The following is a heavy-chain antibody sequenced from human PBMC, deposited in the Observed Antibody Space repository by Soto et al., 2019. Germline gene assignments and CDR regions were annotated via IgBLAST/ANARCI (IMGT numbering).Heavy chain of an antibody. CDR2: IYPGDSDT. D-gene: IGHD3-10*01. Sequence: GESLKISCKGSGYSFTSYWIGWVRQMPGKGLEWMGIIYPGDSDTRYSPSFQGQVTISADKSISTAYLQWSSLKASDTAMYYCAITMVRGAYYYGMDVWGQGTTVTVSS. CDR1: GYSFTSYW. J-gene: IGHJ6*02. V-gene: IGHV5-51*01. CDR3: AITMVRGAYYYGMDV.